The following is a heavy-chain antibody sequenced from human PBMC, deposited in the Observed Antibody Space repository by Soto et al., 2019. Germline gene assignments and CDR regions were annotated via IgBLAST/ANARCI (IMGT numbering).Heavy chain of an antibody. CDR3: ARLGCANGSSTSCYKGGYYYYGTDV. D-gene: IGHD2-2*02. V-gene: IGHV5-51*01. CDR2: IYPGDSDT. CDR1: GYSFTSYW. J-gene: IGHJ6*02. Sequence: ESLKISCKGSGYSFTSYWIGWVRQMPGKGLEWMGIIYPGDSDTRYSPSFQGQVTISADKSISTAYLQWSSPKASDTAMYYCARLGCANGSSTSCYKGGYYYYGTDVWGQGTTVTVSS.